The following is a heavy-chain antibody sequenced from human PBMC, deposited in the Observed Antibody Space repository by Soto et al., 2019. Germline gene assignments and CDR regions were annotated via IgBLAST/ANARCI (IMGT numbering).Heavy chain of an antibody. CDR1: EFTFSSYW. Sequence: EVQLVESGGGLVPPGGSLRLSCAASEFTFSSYWMHWVGQAPGKGLVWVSRINSDESSTNYADSVKGRFTISRDNAKNTLYLQMDSLRAEDTAVYYCARATLSSGWFDYWGQGTLVTVSS. J-gene: IGHJ4*02. CDR2: INSDESST. V-gene: IGHV3-74*01. CDR3: ARATLSSGWFDY. D-gene: IGHD6-19*01.